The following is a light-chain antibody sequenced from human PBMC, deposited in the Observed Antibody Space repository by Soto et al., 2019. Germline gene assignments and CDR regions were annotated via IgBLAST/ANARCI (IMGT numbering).Light chain of an antibody. CDR2: EVN. Sequence: QPVLTQPASVSGSPGQSITISCTGTSSDVGTYNSVSWYQQHPGKAPKLMIYEVNNRPSGVSNRFSGSKSGKTASLTISGLQAEDEADYYCSSYTKSNTVLFGGGTQLTVL. V-gene: IGLV2-14*03. CDR3: SSYTKSNTVL. J-gene: IGLJ2*01. CDR1: SSDVGTYNS.